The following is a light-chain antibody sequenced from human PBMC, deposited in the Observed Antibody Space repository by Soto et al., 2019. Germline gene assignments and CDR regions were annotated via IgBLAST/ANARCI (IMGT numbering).Light chain of an antibody. V-gene: IGKV1-5*03. Sequence: IQLTQSPSSLSASVGDRVTITCRASQSFNTWLAWYQQRPGKAPKLLIYKTSNLESGVPSRFSGSGFGTEFTLTITNLQPEDFATYYCHQYNSYPYTFGQGTRLEIK. J-gene: IGKJ5*01. CDR1: QSFNTW. CDR2: KTS. CDR3: HQYNSYPYT.